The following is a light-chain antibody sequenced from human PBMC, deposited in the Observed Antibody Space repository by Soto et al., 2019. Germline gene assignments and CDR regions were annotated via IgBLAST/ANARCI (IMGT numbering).Light chain of an antibody. V-gene: IGLV2-23*01. Sequence: QSALTQPASVSGSPGQSITISCTGTSSDVGGYNLVSWYQQHPGKAPKLMIYEGSKRPSGVSNRFSGYKSGNTASLTISGLQAEDEADYYCCSYAGSSTHVVFGGGTKLTVL. CDR1: SSDVGGYNL. CDR2: EGS. CDR3: CSYAGSSTHVV. J-gene: IGLJ2*01.